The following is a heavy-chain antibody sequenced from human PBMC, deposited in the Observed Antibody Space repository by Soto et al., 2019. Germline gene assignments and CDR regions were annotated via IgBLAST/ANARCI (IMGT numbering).Heavy chain of an antibody. CDR2: INHSGST. D-gene: IGHD1-26*01. Sequence: SETLSLTCAVYGGSFSGYYWSWIRQPPGKGLEWIGEINHSGSTNYNPSLKSRITISVDTPKNQFSLKLSSVTAADTAVYYCARGSNLELRAFDIWGQGTMVTVSS. CDR3: ARGSNLELRAFDI. CDR1: GGSFSGYY. J-gene: IGHJ3*02. V-gene: IGHV4-34*01.